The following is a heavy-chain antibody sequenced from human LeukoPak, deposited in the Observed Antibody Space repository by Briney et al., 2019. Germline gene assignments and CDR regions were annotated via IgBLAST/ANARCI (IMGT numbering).Heavy chain of an antibody. CDR2: IYHSGST. CDR3: ARSLRGDAFDI. J-gene: IGHJ3*02. CDR1: GGSISSGGYS. Sequence: SETLSLTCAVSGGSISSGGYSWSWIRPPPGQGLEWIGYIYHSGSTYYNPSLKSRVTISVDRSKNQFSLKLSSVTAADTAVYYCARSLRGDAFDIWGQGTMVTVSS. D-gene: IGHD4-17*01. V-gene: IGHV4-30-2*01.